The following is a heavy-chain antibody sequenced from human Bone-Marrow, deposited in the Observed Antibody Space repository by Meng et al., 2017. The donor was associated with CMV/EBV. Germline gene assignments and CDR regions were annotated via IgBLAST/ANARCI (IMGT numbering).Heavy chain of an antibody. CDR3: ARAPYCGGDCYWDGWYFDL. J-gene: IGHJ2*01. V-gene: IGHV4-61*01. D-gene: IGHD2-21*01. CDR2: IYYSGTT. CDR1: GVSVSSNIYF. Sequence: SETLSLTCNVSGVSVSSNIYFWTWIRQPPGKGLEWIGNIYYSGTTHYNPSLKNRVTISVDTSKNQFSLKLSSVTAADTAVYYCARAPYCGGDCYWDGWYFDLWGRGTLVTVSS.